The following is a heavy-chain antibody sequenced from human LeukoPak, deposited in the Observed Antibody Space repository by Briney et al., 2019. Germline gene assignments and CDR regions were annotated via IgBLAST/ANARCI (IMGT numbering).Heavy chain of an antibody. V-gene: IGHV3-30*04. D-gene: IGHD5-24*01. CDR2: ISYDGSNK. Sequence: PGGSLRLSCAASGFTFSSYAMHWVRQAPGKGLEWVAVISYDGSNKYYADSVKGRFTISRDNSKNTLYLQMNSLRAEDTAVYYCARGEMAYSFDYWGQGTLVTVSS. J-gene: IGHJ4*02. CDR3: ARGEMAYSFDY. CDR1: GFTFSSYA.